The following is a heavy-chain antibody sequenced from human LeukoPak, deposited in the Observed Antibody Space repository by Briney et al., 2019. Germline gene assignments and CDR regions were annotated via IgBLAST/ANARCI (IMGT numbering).Heavy chain of an antibody. CDR2: IYYSGST. Sequence: SETLSLTCTVSGGSISSYYWSWIRQPPGKGLEWIGYIYYSGSTNYNASLKSRVTISVDTSKNQFSLKLSSVTAADTAVYYCARAGWDGYNIDYWGQGTLVTVSS. CDR1: GGSISSYY. D-gene: IGHD5-24*01. V-gene: IGHV4-59*01. CDR3: ARAGWDGYNIDY. J-gene: IGHJ4*02.